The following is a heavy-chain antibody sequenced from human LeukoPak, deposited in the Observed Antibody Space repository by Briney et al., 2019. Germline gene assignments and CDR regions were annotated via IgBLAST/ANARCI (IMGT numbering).Heavy chain of an antibody. CDR2: ISYDGSNK. CDR1: GFTFSSNA. J-gene: IGHJ4*02. D-gene: IGHD2-2*01. CDR3: ARGYCSSTRCHFDY. Sequence: GRSLRLSCEVSGFTFSSNAMHWVRQAPGKGLEWVAVISYDGSNKYYADSVKGRFTISRDNSKNTLYLQMNSLRAEDTAVYYCARGYCSSTRCHFDYWGQGTLVTVSS. V-gene: IGHV3-30-3*01.